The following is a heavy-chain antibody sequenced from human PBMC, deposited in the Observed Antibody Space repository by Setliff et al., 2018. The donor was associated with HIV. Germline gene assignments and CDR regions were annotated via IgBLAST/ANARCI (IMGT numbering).Heavy chain of an antibody. D-gene: IGHD3-22*01. V-gene: IGHV4-59*08. CDR2: IYYSGST. Sequence: SETLSLTCTVSGGSISSYYWSWIRQPPGKGLEWIGYIYYSGSTNYNPSLKSRVTISVDTSKNQFSLRLSSVTAADTAVYYCARHAGGYPLYYYYYYMDVWGKGTTVTVSS. CDR3: ARHAGGYPLYYYYYYMDV. J-gene: IGHJ6*03. CDR1: GGSISSYY.